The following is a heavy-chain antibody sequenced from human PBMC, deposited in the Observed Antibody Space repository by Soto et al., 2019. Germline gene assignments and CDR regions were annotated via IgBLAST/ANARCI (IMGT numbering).Heavy chain of an antibody. CDR1: GYNLTAFS. J-gene: IGHJ4*02. CDR2: FDPEDGET. CDR3: ATGGVGSGWYYLDY. D-gene: IGHD6-19*01. V-gene: IGHV1-24*01. Sequence: ASVKVTCKVSGYNLTAFSMHWVRQAPGKGLEWMGGFDPEDGETIYAQKFQGRVTLTDDTSPDTASLELSSLRSEDTAVYYCATGGVGSGWYYLDYWGQGTRGTVSS.